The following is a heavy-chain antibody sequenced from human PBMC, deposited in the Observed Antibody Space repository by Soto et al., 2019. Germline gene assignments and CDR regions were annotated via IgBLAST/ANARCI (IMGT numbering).Heavy chain of an antibody. V-gene: IGHV3-21*01. CDR2: ISSSSSYI. J-gene: IGHJ6*01. D-gene: IGHD1-26*01. Sequence: EVQLVESGGGLVKPGGSLRLSCAASGFTFSSYSMNWVRQAPGKGLEWVSSISSSSSYIYYADSVKGRFTISRDNAKNSLYLQMNSLRAEDTAVYYCARDRNMGGSYVWYYYYGMDVW. CDR3: ARDRNMGGSYVWYYYYGMDV. CDR1: GFTFSSYS.